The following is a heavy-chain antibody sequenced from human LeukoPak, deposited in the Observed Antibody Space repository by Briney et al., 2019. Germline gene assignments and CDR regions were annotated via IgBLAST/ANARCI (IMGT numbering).Heavy chain of an antibody. J-gene: IGHJ4*02. CDR1: GFTFSSYS. CDR3: ARSGGRDY. V-gene: IGHV3-48*04. D-gene: IGHD2-15*01. CDR2: ISGSSSTI. Sequence: GGSLRLSCAASGFTFSSYSMNWVRQAPGKGLEWVSYISGSSSTIYYADSVKGRFTISRDNAKNSLYLQMNSLRAEDTAVYYCARSGGRDYWGQGTLVTVSS.